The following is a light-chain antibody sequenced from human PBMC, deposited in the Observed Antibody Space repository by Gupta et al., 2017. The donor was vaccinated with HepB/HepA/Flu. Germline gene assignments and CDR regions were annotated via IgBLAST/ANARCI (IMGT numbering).Light chain of an antibody. CDR1: SGDVASYNY. V-gene: IGLV2-8*01. Sequence: QSALSPPLSASGSPGPSVTISCTGTSGDVASYNYVSWYQQHPGKAPKLIIYEVTKRPSGVPDRFSGSKSGNTASLTVSGRQAEEESDYYCSSYAGSDNVVFGGGTKLTVL. J-gene: IGLJ3*02. CDR2: EVT. CDR3: SSYAGSDNVV.